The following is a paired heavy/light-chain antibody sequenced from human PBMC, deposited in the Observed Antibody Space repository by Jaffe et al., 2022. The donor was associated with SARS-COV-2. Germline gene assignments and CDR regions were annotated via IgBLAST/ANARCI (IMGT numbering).Light chain of an antibody. J-gene: IGKJ4*01. V-gene: IGKV1-27*01. CDR2: GTS. Sequence: DIQMTQSPSSLSASVGDRVTIACRASQDISIYLAWYQLKPGKVPELLIYGTSTLQSGVPSRFSGSGSGTDFTLTISSLQPEDVATYYCQNYKGAPLTFGGGTKVEIK. CDR3: QNYKGAPLT. CDR1: QDISIY.
Heavy chain of an antibody. CDR2: ISARSDFT. Sequence: DVELLESGGGLVQAGGSLRLSCRASGFTFSNYAMTWVRQAPGKGLEWVSAISARSDFTHYADSVKGRFTISRDNSKNTLYLQMSSLSAGDTAVYYCAKFSRTVVVIATTTHWGQGTRVAVSS. D-gene: IGHD2-21*01. V-gene: IGHV3-23*01. J-gene: IGHJ4*02. CDR3: AKFSRTVVVIATTTH. CDR1: GFTFSNYA.